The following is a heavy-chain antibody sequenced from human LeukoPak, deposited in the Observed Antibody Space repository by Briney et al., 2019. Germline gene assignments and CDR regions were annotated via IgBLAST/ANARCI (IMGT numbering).Heavy chain of an antibody. CDR1: GGSISSYY. CDR2: IYTSGST. D-gene: IGHD7-27*01. J-gene: IGHJ2*01. V-gene: IGHV4-4*07. Sequence: SETLSLTCTVSGGSISSYYWSWMRQPAGKGLEWIGRIYTSGSTNYNPSLKSRVTMSVDTSKNQFSLKLSSVTAADTAVYYCARELTGDFISHWYFDLWGRGTLVTVSS. CDR3: ARELTGDFISHWYFDL.